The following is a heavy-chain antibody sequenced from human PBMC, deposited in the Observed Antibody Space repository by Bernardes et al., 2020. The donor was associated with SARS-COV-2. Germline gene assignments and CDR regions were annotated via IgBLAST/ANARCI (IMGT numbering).Heavy chain of an antibody. J-gene: IGHJ4*02. D-gene: IGHD3-10*01. Sequence: GSLRLSCVGSGFTFSGYWMHWVRQAPGQGPEWLSRIGPDGSSTSYADSVRGRFTISRDNAKNTLYLQMSTLRAEDTAVYYCARGGGGSTYGFGDYWGLGTLVTVSS. CDR2: IGPDGSST. V-gene: IGHV3-74*01. CDR3: ARGGGGSTYGFGDY. CDR1: GFTFSGYW.